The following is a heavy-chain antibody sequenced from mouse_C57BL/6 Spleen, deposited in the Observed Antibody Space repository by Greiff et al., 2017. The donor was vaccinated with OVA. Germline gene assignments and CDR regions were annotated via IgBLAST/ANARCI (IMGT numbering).Heavy chain of an antibody. CDR2: IYPGSGST. CDR1: GYTFTSYW. J-gene: IGHJ2*01. Sequence: LQQPGAELVKPGASVKMSCKASGYTFTSYWITWVKQRPGQGLEWIGDIYPGSGSTNYNEQFKSKATLTVDTSSSTAYMQLSSLTSEDSAVYYGARSELDSSGAFDYWGQGTTLTVSS. CDR3: ARSELDSSGAFDY. V-gene: IGHV1-55*01. D-gene: IGHD3-2*02.